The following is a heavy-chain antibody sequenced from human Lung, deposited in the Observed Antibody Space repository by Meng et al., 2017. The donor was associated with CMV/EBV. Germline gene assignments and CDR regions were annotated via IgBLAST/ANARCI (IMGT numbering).Heavy chain of an antibody. CDR2: LYYSGDT. CDR1: GDSVSSGPYY. D-gene: IGHD3-3*01. J-gene: IGHJ5*02. CDR3: ARLLRGYDSVGWFDP. V-gene: IGHV4-61*01. Sequence: SETLSLXCTVSGDSVSSGPYYWSWIRQPPGKGLEWIGYLYYSGDTNYNPSLKSRVAMSVDTSKNQFPLKLRSVTAADTAVYYCARLLRGYDSVGWFDPWSQGTLVTVSS.